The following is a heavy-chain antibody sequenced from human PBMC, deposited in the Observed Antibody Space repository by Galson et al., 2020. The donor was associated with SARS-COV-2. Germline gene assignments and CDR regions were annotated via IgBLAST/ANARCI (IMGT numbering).Heavy chain of an antibody. CDR2: ISYDGSKK. Sequence: GESLKISCAASGFTFRSYGMHWVRQAPGKGLEWVAVISYDGSKKNYADSVKGRFTISRDNSENTLYLQIHSLRAEDTAVYYCAKDSTVVTPLDYWGQGTLVTVSS. CDR1: GFTFRSYG. V-gene: IGHV3-30*18. J-gene: IGHJ4*02. D-gene: IGHD2-21*02. CDR3: AKDSTVVTPLDY.